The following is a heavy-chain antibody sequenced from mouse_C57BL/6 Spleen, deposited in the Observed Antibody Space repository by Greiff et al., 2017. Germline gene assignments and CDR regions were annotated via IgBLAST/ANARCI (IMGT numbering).Heavy chain of an antibody. V-gene: IGHV2-2*01. CDR3: ARDPFSLYGSSYAMDY. Sequence: QVQLQESGPGLVQPSPSLSITCTASGFSLTSYGVHWVRQSPGKGLEWLGVIWRGGSTDYNAAFISRQSTSKDNSTRQVFFKMNSLQADDTAIYYCARDPFSLYGSSYAMDYWGQGTSVTVSS. CDR2: IWRGGST. J-gene: IGHJ4*01. D-gene: IGHD1-1*01. CDR1: GFSLTSYG.